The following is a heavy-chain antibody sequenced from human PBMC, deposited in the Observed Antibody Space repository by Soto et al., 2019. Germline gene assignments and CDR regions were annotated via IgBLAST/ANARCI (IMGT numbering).Heavy chain of an antibody. CDR1: GGSISSHNL. CDR2: IHHSGNT. Sequence: QVQLQESGPGLVKPSGTLSLTCAVTGGSISSHNLWTWVSQPPGKGLEWIGEIHHSGNTNYNPSLKSRVTISVDKSKNQFSLKLSSVTAADTAVFYCARTGETKTYYYYYLDVWGKGTTVIVSS. CDR3: ARTGETKTYYYYYLDV. J-gene: IGHJ6*03. D-gene: IGHD7-27*01. V-gene: IGHV4-4*02.